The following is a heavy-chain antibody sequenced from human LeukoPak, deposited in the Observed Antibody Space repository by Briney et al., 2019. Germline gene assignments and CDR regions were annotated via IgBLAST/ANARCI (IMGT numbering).Heavy chain of an antibody. CDR1: GGSISSSNW. CDR2: IYHSGST. CDR3: ARARRGHSSGYYDY. J-gene: IGHJ4*02. Sequence: SGTLSLTCAVSGGSISSSNWWSWVRQPPGKGLEWIGEIYHSGSTNYNPSLKSRVTISVDTSKNQFSLKLSSVTAADTAVYYCARARRGHSSGYYDYWGQGTLVTVSS. V-gene: IGHV4-4*02. D-gene: IGHD3-22*01.